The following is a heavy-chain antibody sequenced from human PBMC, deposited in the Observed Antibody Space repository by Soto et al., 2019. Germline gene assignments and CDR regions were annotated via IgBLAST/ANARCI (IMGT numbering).Heavy chain of an antibody. D-gene: IGHD2-21*02. CDR1: GDSIGGVGY. CDR2: ISSSGST. CDR3: ARSGVTGIVIPSHWFDP. Sequence: SETLSLTCTVSGDSIGGVGYWSWIRQFPGRGLEWIGCISSSGSTYYNPALNNRTSLSLDTSQNQFSLKLLSVTAADTAIYYCARSGVTGIVIPSHWFDPWGQGTLVTVSS. J-gene: IGHJ5*02. V-gene: IGHV4-31*03.